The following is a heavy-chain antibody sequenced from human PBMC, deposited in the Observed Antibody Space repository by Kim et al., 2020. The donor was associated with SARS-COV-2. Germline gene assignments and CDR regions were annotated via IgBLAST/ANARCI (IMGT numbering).Heavy chain of an antibody. V-gene: IGHV4-34*01. CDR3: ARGPRGSGSYYFDY. J-gene: IGHJ4*02. D-gene: IGHD1-26*01. Sequence: NPSLKSRVTISVDTSKNQFSLKLSSVTAADTAVYYCARGPRGSGSYYFDYWGQGTLVTVSS.